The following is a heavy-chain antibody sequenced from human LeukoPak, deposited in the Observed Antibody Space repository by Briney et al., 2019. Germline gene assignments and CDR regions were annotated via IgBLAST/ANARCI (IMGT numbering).Heavy chain of an antibody. J-gene: IGHJ4*02. D-gene: IGHD6-13*01. V-gene: IGHV3-23*01. Sequence: SGGSLRLSCAASGFTFSSYAMSWVRQAPGRGLEWVSAISGSGGSTYYADSVKGRFTISRDNSKNTLYLQMNSLRAEDTAVYYCAKDLGIAAAGAPFDYWGQGTLVTVSS. CDR3: AKDLGIAAAGAPFDY. CDR1: GFTFSSYA. CDR2: ISGSGGST.